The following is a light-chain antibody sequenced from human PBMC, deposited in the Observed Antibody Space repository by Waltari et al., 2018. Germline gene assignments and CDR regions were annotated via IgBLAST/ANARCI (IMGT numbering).Light chain of an antibody. J-gene: IGKJ5*01. CDR2: DAS. CDR3: QHYVVLPPA. V-gene: IGKV1-33*01. CDR1: KDIMNS. Sequence: DIQMTQSPSSLSASVGDRVTITCQTSKDIMNSLNWYQQKPGKAPKLLISDASNLNTGVPPTFSGSGSRTHFIFTINNLQPEDIPTYYCQHYVVLPPAFGQGTRLELK.